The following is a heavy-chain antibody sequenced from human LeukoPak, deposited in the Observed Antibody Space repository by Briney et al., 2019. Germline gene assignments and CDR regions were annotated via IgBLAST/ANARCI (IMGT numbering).Heavy chain of an antibody. CDR2: IYHSGSI. Sequence: SQTLSLTCAVSGGSISSGGYSWSWIRQPPGKGLEWIGYIYHSGSIYYNPSLKSRVTISVDRSKNQFSLKVSSVTAADTAVYYCARGGEYLPKNWFDPWGQGTLVTVSS. V-gene: IGHV4-30-2*01. CDR1: GGSISSGGYS. CDR3: ARGGEYLPKNWFDP. D-gene: IGHD3-10*01. J-gene: IGHJ5*02.